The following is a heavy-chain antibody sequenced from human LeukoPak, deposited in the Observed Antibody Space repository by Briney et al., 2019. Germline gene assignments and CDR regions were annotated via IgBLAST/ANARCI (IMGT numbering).Heavy chain of an antibody. CDR2: ISGSGGST. D-gene: IGHD3-10*01. CDR3: AKVSMVRGACDYYGMDV. V-gene: IGHV3-23*01. J-gene: IGHJ6*02. CDR1: GFTFSSYA. Sequence: GGSLRLSCAASGFTFSSYAMSWVRQAPGKGLEWVSAISGSGGSTYYADSVKGRFTISRDNSKNTLYLQMNSLRAEDTAVYYCAKVSMVRGACDYYGMDVWGQGTTVTVSS.